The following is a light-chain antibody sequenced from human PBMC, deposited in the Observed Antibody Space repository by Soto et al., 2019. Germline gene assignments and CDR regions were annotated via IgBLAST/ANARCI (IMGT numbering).Light chain of an antibody. CDR3: QQYNIYSPRNP. CDR2: KAS. V-gene: IGKV1-5*03. CDR1: QSISSW. J-gene: IGKJ1*01. Sequence: DIQMTQSPSTLSASVGDRVTITCRASQSISSWLAWYQQKPGKAPKLLIYKASYLASGVPSRFSGSESGTEFTLTNSSQQRYDFATYPFQQYNIYSPRNPFGQETKFEIK.